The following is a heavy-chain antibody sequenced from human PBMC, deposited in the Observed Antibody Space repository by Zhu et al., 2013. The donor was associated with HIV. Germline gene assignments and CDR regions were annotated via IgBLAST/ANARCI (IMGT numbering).Heavy chain of an antibody. Sequence: QVVQSGGEVKEPGASVKVSCKTSGYTFSDYGVSWVRQAPGQGLEWVGWISAYTGRKDSAQKVQGRVTMTTDTSTSTAYMELRSLRSDDTAVYYCACPTNLAYCGGDCHSKNSFDVWGQGTKVTVSS. V-gene: IGHV1-18*01. J-gene: IGHJ3*01. D-gene: IGHD2-21*02. CDR1: GYTFSDYG. CDR3: ACPTNLAYCGGDCHSKNSFDV. CDR2: ISAYTGRK.